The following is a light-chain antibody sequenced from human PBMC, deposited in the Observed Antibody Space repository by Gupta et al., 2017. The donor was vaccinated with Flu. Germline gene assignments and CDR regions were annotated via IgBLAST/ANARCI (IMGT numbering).Light chain of an antibody. V-gene: IGKV2-28*01. J-gene: IGKJ1*01. CDR3: SQRLQNPWT. Sequence: DIVMTQSPLSLPVTPGEPASLSCRSSQSRLHTYKYNYLDWYLQKPGQAPPLLIYLGSKRASGVPHTFSGSRYRATFTLKISRREAPDDVVYYCSQRLQNPWTFGQGTXVEVK. CDR2: LGS. CDR1: QSRLHTYKYNY.